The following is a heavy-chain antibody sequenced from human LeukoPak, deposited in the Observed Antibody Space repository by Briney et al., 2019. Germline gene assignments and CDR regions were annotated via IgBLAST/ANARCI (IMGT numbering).Heavy chain of an antibody. Sequence: SETLSLTCTVSGGSISSYYWSWIRQPPGKGLEWIGYIYYSGSTNYNPSLKSRVTISVDTSKSQLSLKLSSVTAADTAVYYCATYGDYVGYSYWGQGTLVTVSS. CDR2: IYYSGST. CDR3: ATYGDYVGYSY. V-gene: IGHV4-59*01. CDR1: GGSISSYY. J-gene: IGHJ4*02. D-gene: IGHD4-17*01.